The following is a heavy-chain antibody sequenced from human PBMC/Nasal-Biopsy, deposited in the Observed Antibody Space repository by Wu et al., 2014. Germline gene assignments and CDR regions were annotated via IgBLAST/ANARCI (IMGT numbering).Heavy chain of an antibody. D-gene: IGHD5-12*01. J-gene: IGHJ4*02. V-gene: IGHV4-39*01. CDR3: ARGLDLRGYRGHDSLGF. CDR1: GGSIHGSIGNTFYY. CDR2: IYYSGST. Sequence: TLSLTCTVSGGSIHGSIGNTFYYWGWIRQPPGKGLEWIGSIYYSGSTYYNPSLKSRVTISVDTSKNQFSLKLSSVTAADTAVYYCARGLDLRGYRGHDSLGFWGQGTLVTVSP.